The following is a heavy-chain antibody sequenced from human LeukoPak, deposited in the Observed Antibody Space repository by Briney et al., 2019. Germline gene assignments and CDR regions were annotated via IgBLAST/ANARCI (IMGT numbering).Heavy chain of an antibody. CDR3: ARGGNSWYADY. CDR2: IHYSGST. V-gene: IGHV4-59*01. CDR1: GGSITSYY. J-gene: IGHJ4*02. D-gene: IGHD6-13*01. Sequence: SETLSLTCTVSGGSITSYYWSWIRQPPEKGLEWIGYIHYSGSTSYNPSLKSRVTMSVDTSNNQFSLKVSSVTAADTAVYYCARGGNSWYADYWGQGTLVTVSS.